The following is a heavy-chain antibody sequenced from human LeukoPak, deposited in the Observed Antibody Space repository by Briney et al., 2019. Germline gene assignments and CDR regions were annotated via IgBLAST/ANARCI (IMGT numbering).Heavy chain of an antibody. CDR2: IHYRGTT. J-gene: IGHJ4*02. CDR3: ARDEFGDFQGFDY. V-gene: IGHV4-59*13. Sequence: SETLSLACSVSGASINSYYWNWIRQSPGKGLEWLGNIHYRGTTNYNPSLKSRVTLSLDSSKSQFALKVTSVTAADTAVYYCARDEFGDFQGFDYWGQGTRVTVSS. CDR1: GASINSYY. D-gene: IGHD4-17*01.